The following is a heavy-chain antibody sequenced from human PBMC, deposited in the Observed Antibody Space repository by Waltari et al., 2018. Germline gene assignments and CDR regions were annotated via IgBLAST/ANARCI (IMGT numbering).Heavy chain of an antibody. CDR1: GVTVSNNY. J-gene: IGHJ4*02. V-gene: IGHV3-66*01. CDR2: IYSGGNT. Sequence: EVQLVESGGGLVQPGGSLRLSCVASGVTVSNNYMSWVRQAPGKGLEWVSVIYSGGNTYYADAVKGRFTISRDSSKNTLHLQMNSLRVEDTAVYYCARVGGAAGGYWGQGTLVTVSS. CDR3: ARVGGAAGGY. D-gene: IGHD3-10*01.